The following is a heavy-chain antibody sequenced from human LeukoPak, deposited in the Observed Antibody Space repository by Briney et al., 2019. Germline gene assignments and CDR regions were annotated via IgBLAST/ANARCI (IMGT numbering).Heavy chain of an antibody. V-gene: IGHV3-33*06. Sequence: GGSLRLSCAASGFTFSNYGMHWVRQAPGKGLEWVADIWYDGTNKYYADSVKGRFTISRDNSRKTLYLQMNGLRAEDTALYYCAKDSGIAVAGTDYWGQGTLVTVPS. J-gene: IGHJ4*02. CDR2: IWYDGTNK. D-gene: IGHD6-13*01. CDR3: AKDSGIAVAGTDY. CDR1: GFTFSNYG.